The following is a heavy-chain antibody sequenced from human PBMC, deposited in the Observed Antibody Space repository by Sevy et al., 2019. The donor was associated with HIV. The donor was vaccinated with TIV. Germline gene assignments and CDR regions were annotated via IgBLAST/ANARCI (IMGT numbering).Heavy chain of an antibody. CDR3: AREKTIVEGRYGMDV. CDR1: GFTFSTYN. D-gene: IGHD2-15*01. V-gene: IGHV3-21*01. Sequence: GGSLRLSCATSGFTFSTYNMNWVRQAPGKGLEWVSSISSGSGFIFYADSVKGRFTISRDNAKNSLDLQMNSLRAEEAAVYYCAREKTIVEGRYGMDVWGQGTTVTVSS. CDR2: ISSGSGFI. J-gene: IGHJ6*02.